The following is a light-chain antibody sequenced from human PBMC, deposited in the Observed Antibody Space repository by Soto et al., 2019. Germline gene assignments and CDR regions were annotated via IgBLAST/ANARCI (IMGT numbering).Light chain of an antibody. CDR1: QHIFNF. CDR2: DSS. CDR3: QQYNDLVT. V-gene: IGKV1-33*01. Sequence: DLPMTQSPSSLSASVGDRVTITCQASQHIFNFLNWYQQKPGKAPKLLIYDSSKLATGVPRRFSGGGSGTDFTLTITSLQPEDVATYHCQQYNDLVTFGGGTKVEIK. J-gene: IGKJ4*01.